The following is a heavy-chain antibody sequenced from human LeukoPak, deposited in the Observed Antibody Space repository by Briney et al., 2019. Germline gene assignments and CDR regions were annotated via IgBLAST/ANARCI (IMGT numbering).Heavy chain of an antibody. CDR3: ARVPLLWFGELFDY. CDR2: INPNSGGT. CDR1: GYTFTGYY. Sequence: GASVKVSCKASGYTFTGYYMHWVRQAPGQGLEWMGWINPNSGGTNYAQKFQGRVTMTRDTSFSTAYMELSRLRSDDTAVYYCARVPLLWFGELFDYWGQGTLVTVSS. J-gene: IGHJ4*02. D-gene: IGHD3-10*01. V-gene: IGHV1-2*02.